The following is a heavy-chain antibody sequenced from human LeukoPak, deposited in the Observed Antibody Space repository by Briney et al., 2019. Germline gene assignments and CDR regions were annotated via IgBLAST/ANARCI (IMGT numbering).Heavy chain of an antibody. V-gene: IGHV3-23*01. CDR2: IIYSGGAT. D-gene: IGHD2-15*01. Sequence: GGSLRLSCAASGFTFSSYAMTSVRQVPGTGLEFVASIIYSGGATYYADSVKGRFTISRDNSKNTLYLQMNSLGHDDISLYSRAKDGHYHQGSEHVYYFDSWGQGTLVTVSS. CDR3: AKDGHYHQGSEHVYYFDS. J-gene: IGHJ4*02. CDR1: GFTFSSYA.